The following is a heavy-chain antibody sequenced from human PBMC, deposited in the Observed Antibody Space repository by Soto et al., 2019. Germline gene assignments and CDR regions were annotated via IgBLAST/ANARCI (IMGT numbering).Heavy chain of an antibody. CDR3: ASLRFLEWLPPGTMDV. CDR2: ISSGGTTI. J-gene: IGHJ6*02. Sequence: EVQLVESGGGLVQPGGSLRLSCAASGFTLRSYEMTWVRQAPGKGLEWLSYISSGGTTIYYADSVKGRFTISRDNAKKSLYLQMNSLRAEDTAVYYCASLRFLEWLPPGTMDVWGQGTTVTVTS. CDR1: GFTLRSYE. V-gene: IGHV3-48*03. D-gene: IGHD3-3*01.